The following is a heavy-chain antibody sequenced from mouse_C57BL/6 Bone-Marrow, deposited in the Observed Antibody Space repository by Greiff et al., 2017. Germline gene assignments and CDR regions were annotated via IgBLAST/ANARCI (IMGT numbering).Heavy chain of an antibody. J-gene: IGHJ2*01. V-gene: IGHV1-55*01. CDR2: IYPGSGST. CDR3: ARGKLGLYFDY. CDR1: GYTFTSYW. D-gene: IGHD4-1*01. Sequence: QVHVKQPGAELVKPGASVKMSCKASGYTFTSYWITWVKQRPGQGLEWIGDIYPGSGSTNYNEKFKSKATLTVDTSSSTAYMQLSSLTSEDSAVYYCARGKLGLYFDYWGQGTTLTVSS.